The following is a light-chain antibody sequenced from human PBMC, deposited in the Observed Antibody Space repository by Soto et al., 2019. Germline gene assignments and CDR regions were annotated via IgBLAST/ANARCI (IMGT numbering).Light chain of an antibody. CDR1: SSDVGSYNL. CDR3: CSYAGGSTV. J-gene: IGLJ2*01. CDR2: EVS. Sequence: QSVLTQPASVSGSPGQSITMSCTGTSSDVGSYNLVSWYQQHPGKAPKLMIYEVSKRPSGVSNRFSGSKSGNTASLTISGLQAEDEADYYCCSYAGGSTVFGGRTKVTVL. V-gene: IGLV2-23*02.